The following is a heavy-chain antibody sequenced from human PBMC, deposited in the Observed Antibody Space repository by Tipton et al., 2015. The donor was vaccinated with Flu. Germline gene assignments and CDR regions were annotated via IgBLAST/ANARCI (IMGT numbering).Heavy chain of an antibody. Sequence: LRLSCAVSGYSIRSSNYYWGWIRQPPGKGLEWIGNIFHSGNANHNPSLKSRVTISVDTSKNEFSLKLTSVTAADTAVYYCARRDYSNYVSEPKNWFDPWGQGALVTVSS. D-gene: IGHD4-11*01. CDR2: IFHSGNA. J-gene: IGHJ5*02. CDR1: GYSIRSSNYY. V-gene: IGHV4-38-2*01. CDR3: ARRDYSNYVSEPKNWFDP.